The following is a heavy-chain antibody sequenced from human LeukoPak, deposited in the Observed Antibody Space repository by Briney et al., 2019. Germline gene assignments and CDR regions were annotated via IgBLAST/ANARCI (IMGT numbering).Heavy chain of an antibody. J-gene: IGHJ4*02. CDR2: IYYSGST. CDR3: ARERGYCSGGSCYFGGSPGY. V-gene: IGHV4-59*12. Sequence: SETLSLTCTVSGGSMSSYYWSWIRQPPGKGLEYIGYIYYSGSTNYNPSLKSRVTISVDTSKNQFSLKLSSVTAADTAVYYCARERGYCSGGSCYFGGSPGYWGQGTPVTVSS. CDR1: GGSMSSYY. D-gene: IGHD2-15*01.